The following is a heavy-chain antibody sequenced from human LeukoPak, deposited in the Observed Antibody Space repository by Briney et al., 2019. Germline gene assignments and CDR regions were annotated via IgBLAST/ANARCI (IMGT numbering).Heavy chain of an antibody. CDR1: GGSISSGSYY. V-gene: IGHV4-61*02. D-gene: IGHD5-24*01. J-gene: IGHJ4*02. Sequence: PSETLSLTCTVSGGSISSGSYYWGWIRQPAGKGLEWIGRIYTSGSTNYNPSLKSRITISVDTAKNKFSLKLSSVTAADTAVYYCARINRDGYNYGGGQNDYWGQGTLVTVSS. CDR2: IYTSGST. CDR3: ARINRDGYNYGGGQNDY.